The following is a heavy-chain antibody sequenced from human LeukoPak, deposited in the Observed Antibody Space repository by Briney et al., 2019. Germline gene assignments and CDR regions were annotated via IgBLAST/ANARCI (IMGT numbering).Heavy chain of an antibody. CDR1: GFTFSSYS. D-gene: IGHD6-19*01. CDR3: ARGAEYSSGWYWFDP. Sequence: GGSLRLSCAAPGFTFSSYSMNWVRQAPGKGLEWVSSISSSSSYIYYADSVKGRFTISRDSAKNSLYLQMNSLRAEDTAVYYCARGAEYSSGWYWFDPWGQGTLVTVSS. CDR2: ISSSSSYI. V-gene: IGHV3-21*01. J-gene: IGHJ5*02.